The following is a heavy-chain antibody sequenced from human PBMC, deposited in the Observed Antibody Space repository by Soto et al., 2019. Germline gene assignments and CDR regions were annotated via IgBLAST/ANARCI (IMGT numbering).Heavy chain of an antibody. J-gene: IGHJ5*02. V-gene: IGHV4-30-2*01. CDR1: GGSISSGGYS. CDR2: IYHSGST. Sequence: SETLSLTCAVSGGSISSGGYSWSWIRQPPGKGLEWIGYIYHSGSTYYNPSLKSRVTISVDRSKNQFSLKLSSVTAADTAVYYCARAEAGYLNWFDPWGQGTLVTVSS. CDR3: ARAEAGYLNWFDP. D-gene: IGHD5-12*01.